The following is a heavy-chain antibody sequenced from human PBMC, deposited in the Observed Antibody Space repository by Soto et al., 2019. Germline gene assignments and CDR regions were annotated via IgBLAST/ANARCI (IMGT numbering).Heavy chain of an antibody. Sequence: GGSLRLSCAASGFTFSSYAMSWVRQAPGKGLEWVSAISGSGGSTYYADSVKGRFTISRDNSKNTLYLQMNSLRAEDTAVYYCAKDRVTMLRGPAAFDIRGQGTMVTVSS. CDR3: AKDRVTMLRGPAAFDI. CDR1: GFTFSSYA. D-gene: IGHD3-10*01. V-gene: IGHV3-23*01. CDR2: ISGSGGST. J-gene: IGHJ3*02.